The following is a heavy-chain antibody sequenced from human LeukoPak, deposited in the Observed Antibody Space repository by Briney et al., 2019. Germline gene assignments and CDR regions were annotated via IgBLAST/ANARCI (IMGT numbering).Heavy chain of an antibody. D-gene: IGHD3-3*01. CDR2: IYHSGST. CDR3: ARGARHFGVVIWFDP. V-gene: IGHV4-38-2*02. CDR1: GYSISSGYY. Sequence: SETLSLTCTVSGYSISSGYYWGWIRQPPGKGLEWIGSIYHSGSTYYNPSLKSRVTISVDTSKNQFSLKLSSVTAADTAVYYCARGARHFGVVIWFDPWGQGTLVTVSS. J-gene: IGHJ5*02.